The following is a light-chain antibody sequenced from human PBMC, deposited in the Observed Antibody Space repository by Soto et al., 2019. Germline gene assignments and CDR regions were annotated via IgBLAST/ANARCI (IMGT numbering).Light chain of an antibody. V-gene: IGKV3-15*01. CDR1: QSVNSN. CDR2: RAS. Sequence: ETVMTQSPATLSVSPGERATLSCRASQSVNSNLAWYQQKPGQTPRLLFYRASTRATGIPARFSGSGSGTEFTLTITSLQSEDFAVYYCLQYNDGPPWTFGPGTKVDIK. CDR3: LQYNDGPPWT. J-gene: IGKJ1*01.